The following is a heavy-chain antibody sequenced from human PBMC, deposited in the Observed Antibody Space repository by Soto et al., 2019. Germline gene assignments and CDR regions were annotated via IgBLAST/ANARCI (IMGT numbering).Heavy chain of an antibody. D-gene: IGHD6-19*01. J-gene: IGHJ6*02. V-gene: IGHV1-18*01. Sequence: QVQLVQSGAEVKTPGASVKVSCKASGYTFTKYAISWMRQAPGQGLEWAGWISVYNGNTKYAENLQGRVTGTTDTSTTTVYMELRSLRSDDTAVYYCAREGAGLYYYYYGMDVWGQGTTVTVPS. CDR3: AREGAGLYYYYYGMDV. CDR1: GYTFTKYA. CDR2: ISVYNGNT.